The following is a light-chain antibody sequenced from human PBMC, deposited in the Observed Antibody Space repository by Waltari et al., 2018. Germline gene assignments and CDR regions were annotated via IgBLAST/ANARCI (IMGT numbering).Light chain of an antibody. CDR1: QGIRTD. CDR3: LQDYLYPLT. J-gene: IGKJ4*01. V-gene: IGKV1-6*01. Sequence: AIQMTQSPSFLSASLGDRVTITCRASQGIRTDVGWYQHKSGKAPKLLIYGSSNLQAGVPSRFSGSGSGTDFTLTISSLQPEDFATYYCLQDYLYPLTFGGGTVVEV. CDR2: GSS.